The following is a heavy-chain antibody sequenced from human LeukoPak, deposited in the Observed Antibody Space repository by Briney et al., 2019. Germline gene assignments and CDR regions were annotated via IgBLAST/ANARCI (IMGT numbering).Heavy chain of an antibody. V-gene: IGHV3-66*02. Sequence: PGGSLRLSCAASGFTVSTNYMTWVRQAPGKGLEWVSVIYSGGSTFYADSVKGRFTISRDNSKNTLYFQMNSLRAEDTAVYYCARASIAASGYYFDYWGQGTLVTVSS. D-gene: IGHD6-6*01. J-gene: IGHJ4*02. CDR1: GFTVSTNY. CDR2: IYSGGST. CDR3: ARASIAASGYYFDY.